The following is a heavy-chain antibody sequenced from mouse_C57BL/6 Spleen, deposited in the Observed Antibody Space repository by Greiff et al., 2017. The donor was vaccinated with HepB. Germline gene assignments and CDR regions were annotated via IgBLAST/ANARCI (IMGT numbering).Heavy chain of an antibody. V-gene: IGHV1-64*01. J-gene: IGHJ4*01. D-gene: IGHD2-4*01. CDR3: AREVPDCSYAMDY. CDR1: GYTFTSYW. CDR2: IHPNSGST. Sequence: VQLQQPGAELVKPGASVKLSCKASGYTFTSYWMHWVKQRPGQGLEWIGMIHPNSGSTNYNEKFKSKATLTVDKSSNTAYMQLSILTSEDSAVYYCAREVPDCSYAMDYWGQGTSVTVSS.